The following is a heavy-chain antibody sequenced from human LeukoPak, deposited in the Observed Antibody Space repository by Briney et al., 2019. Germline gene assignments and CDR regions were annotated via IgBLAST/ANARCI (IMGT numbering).Heavy chain of an antibody. D-gene: IGHD2-2*01. CDR2: IKSKIDGGTT. CDR1: GFPFSNAW. J-gene: IGHJ4*02. Sequence: GSLRLSFAASGFPFSNAWMSWVRPAPGKGLEWVGRIKSKIDGGTTDNAAPVKGRFTMSRDDSKNTLYLQMNSLKTEDTAVYYCSTESTGRTSCHLDNWGQGTLVTVSS. CDR3: STESTGRTSCHLDN. V-gene: IGHV3-15*01.